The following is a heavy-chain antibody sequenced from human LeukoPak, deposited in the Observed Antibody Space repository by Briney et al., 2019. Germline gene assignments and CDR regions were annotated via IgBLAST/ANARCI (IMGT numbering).Heavy chain of an antibody. Sequence: PSETLSLTCTVSGGSISSYYWSWIRQPPGKGLEWIGYIYYSGSTNYNPSLKSRVTISVDTSKNQFSLKLSSVTAADTAVYYCARFHDSSGYYDRRFYYYYGMDVWGQGTTVTVSS. J-gene: IGHJ6*02. D-gene: IGHD3-22*01. CDR1: GGSISSYY. V-gene: IGHV4-59*08. CDR3: ARFHDSSGYYDRRFYYYYGMDV. CDR2: IYYSGST.